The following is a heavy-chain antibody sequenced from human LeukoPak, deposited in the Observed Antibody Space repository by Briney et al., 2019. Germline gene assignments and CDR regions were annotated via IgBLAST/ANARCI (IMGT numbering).Heavy chain of an antibody. Sequence: GGSLRLSCAACGFTFSNYAMSWVRQAPGKGLEWVSGISGSGGSTYYADSVKGRFTISRDNSKNTLYLQMNSLRAEDTAIYYCAKDLPRALWYFDYWGQGTLVSVSS. J-gene: IGHJ4*02. V-gene: IGHV3-23*01. CDR2: ISGSGGST. CDR3: AKDLPRALWYFDY. D-gene: IGHD3-16*01. CDR1: GFTFSNYA.